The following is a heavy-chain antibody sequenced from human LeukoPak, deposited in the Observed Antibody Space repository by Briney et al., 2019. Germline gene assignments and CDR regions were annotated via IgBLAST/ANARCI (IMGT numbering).Heavy chain of an antibody. V-gene: IGHV1-2*02. CDR1: GYTFTGYY. Sequence: ASVKVSCKASGYTFTGYYMHWVRQAPGQGLEWMGWINPNSGGTSYAQKFQGRVTMTRDTSISTAYMELSRLRSDDTAVYYCARGSDRSPNYYYYGMDVWGQGTTVTVSS. CDR3: ARGSDRSPNYYYYGMDV. CDR2: INPNSGGT. D-gene: IGHD1-14*01. J-gene: IGHJ6*02.